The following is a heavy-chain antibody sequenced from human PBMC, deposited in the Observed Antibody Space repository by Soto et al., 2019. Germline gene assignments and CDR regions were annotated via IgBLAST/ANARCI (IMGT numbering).Heavy chain of an antibody. CDR1: GSSFKNYA. CDR2: TNEGSGNT. CDR3: AGGGRSFSSVFTFDH. D-gene: IGHD2-15*01. Sequence: ASVKVSCKATGSSFKNYAVHWVRQAPGQRLEWMGFTNEGSGNTRFSQKFQGRISITRDTSASTVYLDLSSMTSEDTAIYYCAGGGRSFSSVFTFDHWGPGTMVTVSS. J-gene: IGHJ4*02. V-gene: IGHV1-3*01.